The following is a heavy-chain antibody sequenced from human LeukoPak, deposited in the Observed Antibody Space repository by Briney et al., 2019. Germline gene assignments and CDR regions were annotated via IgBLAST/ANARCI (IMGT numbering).Heavy chain of an antibody. Sequence: PSETLSLTCAVHGGSFSSYYCTSVRQPPGKGLEWIGEITHRGTTHYNPSLKSRVTISADTQFALKLTSGTAADTAVYYCAILGYCSSASCYAIPIWGQGSLVTVSS. CDR1: GGSFSSYY. D-gene: IGHD2-2*01. J-gene: IGHJ4*02. CDR3: AILGYCSSASCYAIPI. CDR2: ITHRGTT. V-gene: IGHV4-34*01.